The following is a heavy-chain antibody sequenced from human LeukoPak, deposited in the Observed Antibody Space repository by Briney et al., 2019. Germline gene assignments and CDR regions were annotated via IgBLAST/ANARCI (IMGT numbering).Heavy chain of an antibody. CDR1: GFTFSSYW. D-gene: IGHD6-13*01. CDR2: ILNDGSNK. J-gene: IGHJ4*02. V-gene: IGHV3-30*03. CDR3: EVGSSLYY. Sequence: PGGSLRLSCAASGFTFSSYWMHWVRQAPGKGLEWVAVILNDGSNKYYADSVKGRFTISRDGSKNTLYLQMNSLRAEDTAVYYCEVGSSLYYWGQGTLVTASS.